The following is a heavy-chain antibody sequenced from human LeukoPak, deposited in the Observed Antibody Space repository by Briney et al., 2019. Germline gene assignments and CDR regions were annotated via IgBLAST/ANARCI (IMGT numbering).Heavy chain of an antibody. Sequence: PSETLSLTCTVSGGSISSGGYYWSWIRQHPGQGLEWIAYIYYSGSTYYNPSLKSRVTISVDTSKNQFSLKLSSVTAADTAVYYCARADYSSSWFLDYWGQGTLVTVSS. CDR1: GGSISSGGYY. D-gene: IGHD6-13*01. V-gene: IGHV4-31*03. CDR2: IYYSGST. CDR3: ARADYSSSWFLDY. J-gene: IGHJ4*02.